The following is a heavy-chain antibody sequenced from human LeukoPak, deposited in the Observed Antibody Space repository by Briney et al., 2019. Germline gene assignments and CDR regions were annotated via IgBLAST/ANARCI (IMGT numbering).Heavy chain of an antibody. D-gene: IGHD3-10*01. CDR3: ARVGYGSGSWGWFDP. CDR2: IYYSGTT. J-gene: IGHJ5*02. V-gene: IGHV4-59*01. CDR1: GGSISGFF. Sequence: PSETLSLTCTVSGGSISGFFWSWIRQPPGKGLEYIGYIYYSGTTDYNPSLKSRAIISVDTSKNQSSLNLTSVTAADTAIYYCARVGYGSGSWGWFDPWDQGALVTVSS.